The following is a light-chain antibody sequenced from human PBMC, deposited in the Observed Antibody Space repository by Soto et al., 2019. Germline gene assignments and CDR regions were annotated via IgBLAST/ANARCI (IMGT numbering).Light chain of an antibody. Sequence: QSALTQPASVSGSPGQSITISCTGTSSDVGGYNYVSWCQQHPGKAPKLMIYDVRNRPSGISNRFSGSKSGNTASLTISGLQAEDEGDYYCNSYTSSSTHVFGSGTKVTVL. J-gene: IGLJ1*01. CDR2: DVR. V-gene: IGLV2-14*01. CDR3: NSYTSSSTHV. CDR1: SSDVGGYNY.